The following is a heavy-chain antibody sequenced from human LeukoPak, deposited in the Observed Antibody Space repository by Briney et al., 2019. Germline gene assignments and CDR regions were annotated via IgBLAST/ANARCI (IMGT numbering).Heavy chain of an antibody. CDR2: VSADGSST. V-gene: IGHV3-74*01. CDR3: ARGPINSNPGT. J-gene: IGHJ5*02. CDR1: GFTFSTYW. D-gene: IGHD2/OR15-2a*01. Sequence: GGSLRLSCAASGFTFSTYWMHWVRQAPGQGLVWVSRVSADGSSTTSADSVKGRFTTSRDNAKNTLYLQMNSLRAEDTAIYYCARGPINSNPGTWGQGTLVTVSS.